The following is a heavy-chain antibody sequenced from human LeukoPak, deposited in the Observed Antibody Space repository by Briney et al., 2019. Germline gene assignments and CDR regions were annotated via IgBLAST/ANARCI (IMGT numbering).Heavy chain of an antibody. CDR2: ISAYNGNT. CDR3: ARDLRSVTMVRGVTSRDY. J-gene: IGHJ4*02. Sequence: ASVKVSCKASGYTFTSYGISWVRQAPGQGLEWMGWISAYNGNTNYAQKLQGRVTMTTDTSTSTAYMELRSLRSDDTAVYYCARDLRSVTMVRGVTSRDYWGQGTLVTVSS. CDR1: GYTFTSYG. D-gene: IGHD3-10*01. V-gene: IGHV1-18*01.